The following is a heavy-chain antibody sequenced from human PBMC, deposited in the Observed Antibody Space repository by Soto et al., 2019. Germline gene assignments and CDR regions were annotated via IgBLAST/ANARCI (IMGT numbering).Heavy chain of an antibody. V-gene: IGHV4-59*11. J-gene: IGHJ6*02. D-gene: IGHD6-19*01. CDR3: GRMRPTGWHDYYFFGMDL. Sequence: PSETLSLTCSFSGGSLTDHYWTLIRQPPGKGLEWIGCVFSRGGTYYAPSLKSRVTISLDTSKNQFSLRLTSMTTADTAVYYCGRMRPTGWHDYYFFGMDLWGQGTTVTVSS. CDR2: VFSRGGT. CDR1: GGSLTDHY.